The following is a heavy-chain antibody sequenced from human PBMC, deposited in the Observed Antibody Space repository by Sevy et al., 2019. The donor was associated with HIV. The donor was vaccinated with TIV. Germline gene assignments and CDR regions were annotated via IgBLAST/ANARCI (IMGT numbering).Heavy chain of an antibody. CDR3: ARGGVGQYYDYVWGSYDAFDI. V-gene: IGHV3-11*06. J-gene: IGHJ3*02. Sequence: GGSLRLSCAASGFTFSDYYMSWIRQAPGKGLEWVSYISSSSSYTNYADSVKGRFTISRDNAKNSLYLQTNSLRAEDTAVYYCARGGVGQYYDYVWGSYDAFDIWGQGTMVTVSS. D-gene: IGHD3-16*01. CDR1: GFTFSDYY. CDR2: ISSSSSYT.